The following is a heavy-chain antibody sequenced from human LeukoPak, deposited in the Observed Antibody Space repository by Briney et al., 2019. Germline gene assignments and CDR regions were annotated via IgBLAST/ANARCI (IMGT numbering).Heavy chain of an antibody. J-gene: IGHJ1*01. Sequence: GRSLRLSCAASGFTFSSYAMHWVRQAPGKGLEWVAVISYDGSNKYYADSVKGRFTISRDNSKNTLYLQMNSLRAEDTAVYYCAREKQGSSWPEYFQHWGQGTLVTVSS. CDR2: ISYDGSNK. CDR1: GFTFSSYA. D-gene: IGHD6-13*01. CDR3: AREKQGSSWPEYFQH. V-gene: IGHV3-30-3*01.